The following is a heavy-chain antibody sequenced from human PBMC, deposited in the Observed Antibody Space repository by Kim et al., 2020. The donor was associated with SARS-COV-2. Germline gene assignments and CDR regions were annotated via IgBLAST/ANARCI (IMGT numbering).Heavy chain of an antibody. CDR2: IYYSGST. CDR1: GGSISSGGYY. V-gene: IGHV4-31*03. D-gene: IGHD3-10*01. CDR3: ARDRGGWFDP. Sequence: SETLSLTCTVSGGSISSGGYYWSWIRQHPGKGLEWIGYIYYSGSTYYNPSLKSRVTISVDTSKNQFSLKLSSVTAADTAVYYCARDRGGWFDPWGQGTLVTVSS. J-gene: IGHJ5*02.